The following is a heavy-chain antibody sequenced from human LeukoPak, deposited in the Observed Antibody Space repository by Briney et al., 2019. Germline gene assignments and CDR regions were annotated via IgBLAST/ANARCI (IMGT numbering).Heavy chain of an antibody. Sequence: GGSLRLSCAASGFTFSSYWMSWVRQAPGKGLEWVANIKQDGSEKYYVDSVKGRFTISRDNSKNTLYLQMNSLRAEDTAVYYCARDRYSSGWYGDFDGWGQGTLVTVSS. J-gene: IGHJ4*02. CDR1: GFTFSSYW. D-gene: IGHD6-19*01. CDR3: ARDRYSSGWYGDFDG. V-gene: IGHV3-7*01. CDR2: IKQDGSEK.